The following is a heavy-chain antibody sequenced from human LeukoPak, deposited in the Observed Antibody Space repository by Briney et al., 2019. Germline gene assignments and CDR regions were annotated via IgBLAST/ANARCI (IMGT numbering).Heavy chain of an antibody. J-gene: IGHJ3*02. CDR1: GGSISSSSYY. V-gene: IGHV4-39*01. D-gene: IGHD1-1*01. Sequence: SETLSLTCTVSGGSISSSSYYWGWIRQPPGKGLEWIGSIYYSGSTYYNPSLKSRVTISVDTSENQFSLKLSSVTAADTAVYFCARTYNDTTGNLNQAFDIWGQGTMVTVSS. CDR3: ARTYNDTTGNLNQAFDI. CDR2: IYYSGST.